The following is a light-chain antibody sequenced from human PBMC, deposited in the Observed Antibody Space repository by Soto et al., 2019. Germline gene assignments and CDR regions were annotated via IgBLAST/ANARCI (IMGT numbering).Light chain of an antibody. CDR3: QQYSDWPAYT. Sequence: DIVMTQSPATLSVSPGERATLSCRASQTVSRYFAWYQQKPCQAPRLLIYGASTRATGIPDRFDGSGSGTEFTLTISSLQSEDLAVYCCQQYSDWPAYTFGQGTKLEIK. J-gene: IGKJ2*01. CDR2: GAS. V-gene: IGKV3-15*01. CDR1: QTVSRY.